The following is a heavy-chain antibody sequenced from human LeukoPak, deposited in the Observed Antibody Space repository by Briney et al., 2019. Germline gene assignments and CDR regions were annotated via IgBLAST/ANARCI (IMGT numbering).Heavy chain of an antibody. J-gene: IGHJ5*02. D-gene: IGHD3-3*01. CDR1: GGTFSSYA. Sequence: ASVKASCKASGGTFSSYAISWVRQAPGQGLEWMGGIIPIFGTANYAQKFQGRVTITTDESTSTAYMELSSLRSEDTAVYYCARGDLEWFSSWFDPWGQGTLVTVSS. V-gene: IGHV1-69*05. CDR2: IIPIFGTA. CDR3: ARGDLEWFSSWFDP.